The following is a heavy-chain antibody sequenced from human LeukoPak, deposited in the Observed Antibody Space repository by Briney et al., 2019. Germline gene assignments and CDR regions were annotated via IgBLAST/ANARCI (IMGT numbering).Heavy chain of an antibody. D-gene: IGHD1-26*01. CDR3: ARGGRGYSGSFTPGDYYYGMDV. Sequence: GGSLRLSCAASGFTFSSYAMHWVRQAPGKGLEWVAVISYDGSNKYYADSVKGRFTISRDNSKNTLYLQMNSLRAEDTAVYYCARGGRGYSGSFTPGDYYYGMDVWGQGTTVTVSS. V-gene: IGHV3-30-3*01. CDR2: ISYDGSNK. J-gene: IGHJ6*02. CDR1: GFTFSSYA.